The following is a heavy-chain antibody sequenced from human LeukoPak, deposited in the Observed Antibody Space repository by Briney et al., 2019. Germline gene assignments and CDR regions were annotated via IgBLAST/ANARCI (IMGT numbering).Heavy chain of an antibody. D-gene: IGHD3-10*01. CDR2: IYYSGST. J-gene: IGHJ4*02. CDR1: GGSISSSSYY. CDR3: ASPYGSGSGGFDY. Sequence: SETLSPTCTVSGGSISSSSYYWGWIRQPPGKGLEWIGSIYYSGSTYYNPSLKSRVTISVDTSKNQFSLKLSSVTAADTAVYYCASPYGSGSGGFDYWGQGTLVTVSS. V-gene: IGHV4-39*01.